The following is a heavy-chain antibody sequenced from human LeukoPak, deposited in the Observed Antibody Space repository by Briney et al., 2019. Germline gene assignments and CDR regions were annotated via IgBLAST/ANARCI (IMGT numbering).Heavy chain of an antibody. V-gene: IGHV1-2*02. D-gene: IGHD6-19*01. CDR1: GYTFTGYY. Sequence: ASVKVSCKASGYTFTGYYMHWVRQAPGQGLEWMGWINPNSGGTNYGQKFQGRVTMTRDTSISTAYMELSRLRSDDTAVYYCARDRAVLRAFDIWGQGTMVTVSS. J-gene: IGHJ3*02. CDR2: INPNSGGT. CDR3: ARDRAVLRAFDI.